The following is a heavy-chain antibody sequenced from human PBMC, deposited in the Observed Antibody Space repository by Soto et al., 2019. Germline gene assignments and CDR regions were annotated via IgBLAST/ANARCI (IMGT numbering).Heavy chain of an antibody. D-gene: IGHD2-2*01. V-gene: IGHV1-8*01. Sequence: ASVKVSSKASGYTFTSYEINWVRQATGQGLEWMGWMNPNSGNTGYAQKFQGRVTMTRNTSISTAYMELSSLRSEDTAVYYCARVFSHCISTSCRNWFDPWGQGTLVTVSS. CDR3: ARVFSHCISTSCRNWFDP. CDR2: MNPNSGNT. J-gene: IGHJ5*02. CDR1: GYTFTSYE.